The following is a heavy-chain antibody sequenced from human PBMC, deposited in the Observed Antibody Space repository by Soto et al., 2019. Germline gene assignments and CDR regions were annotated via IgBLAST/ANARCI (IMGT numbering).Heavy chain of an antibody. D-gene: IGHD3-22*01. J-gene: IGHJ4*02. CDR2: IYAGGNT. CDR3: VREKVTMIVGFYYFDY. V-gene: IGHV3-66*01. Sequence: PGGSLRLSCAASGFNVSSNYMSWARRASGKGLEWVSVIYAGGNTHYADSVEGRFTISRDNSNNMLYLQMNSLRAEDTAMYYCVREKVTMIVGFYYFDYWGQGTRVTVSS. CDR1: GFNVSSNY.